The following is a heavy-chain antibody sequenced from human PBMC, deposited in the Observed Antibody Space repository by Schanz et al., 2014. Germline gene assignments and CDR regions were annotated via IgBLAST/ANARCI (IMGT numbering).Heavy chain of an antibody. V-gene: IGHV3-48*01. CDR3: ARGGSGSHYRLDY. J-gene: IGHJ4*02. CDR2: ITYNGGTI. CDR1: GITFSSHS. D-gene: IGHD1-26*01. Sequence: EVKLLESGGTLVRPGGSLRLSCAASGITFSSHSFNWVRQAPGKGLEWISYITYNGGTIYYADSMKGRFTVSRDNAENALYLQMNSLRAEDTGLYFCARGGSGSHYRLDYWGQGTLVTVSS.